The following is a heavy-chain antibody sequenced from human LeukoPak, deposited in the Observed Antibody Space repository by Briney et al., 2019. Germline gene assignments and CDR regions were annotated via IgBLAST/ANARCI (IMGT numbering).Heavy chain of an antibody. D-gene: IGHD6-19*01. CDR1: GFTFSSYA. J-gene: IGHJ4*02. CDR3: AKGRQWLVLIDY. CDR2: ISGSGGST. Sequence: GGSLRLSCAASGFTFSSYAMSWVRQAPGKGLEWVSAISGSGGSTYYADSVKGRFTISRDNSKNTPYLQMNSLRAEDTAVYYCAKGRQWLVLIDYWGQGTLVTVSS. V-gene: IGHV3-23*01.